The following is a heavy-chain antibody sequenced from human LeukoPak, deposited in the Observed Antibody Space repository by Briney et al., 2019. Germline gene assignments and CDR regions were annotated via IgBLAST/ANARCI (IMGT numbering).Heavy chain of an antibody. Sequence: GGSLRLSCAASGFTFSIFWMRWVRQAPGKGLEWVANINQDGSEKYYVDSVKGRFTISRDNAKNSPYLQMNSLSAEDTAVYYCARDTNGALDIWGQGTMVTVSS. J-gene: IGHJ3*02. CDR3: ARDTNGALDI. CDR1: GFTFSIFW. D-gene: IGHD2-2*01. CDR2: INQDGSEK. V-gene: IGHV3-7*04.